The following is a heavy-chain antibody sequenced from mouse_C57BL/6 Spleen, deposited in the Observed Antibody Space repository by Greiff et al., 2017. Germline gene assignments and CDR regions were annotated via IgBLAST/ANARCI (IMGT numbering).Heavy chain of an antibody. Sequence: VQLQQSGAELVRPGASVKLSCKASGYTFTDYYINWVKQRPGQGLEWIARIYPGSGNTYYNEKFKGKATLTAEKSSSTAYMQLSSLTSEDSAVYFCARNYGSSYLDYWGQGTTLTVSS. J-gene: IGHJ2*01. V-gene: IGHV1-76*01. D-gene: IGHD1-1*01. CDR3: ARNYGSSYLDY. CDR2: IYPGSGNT. CDR1: GYTFTDYY.